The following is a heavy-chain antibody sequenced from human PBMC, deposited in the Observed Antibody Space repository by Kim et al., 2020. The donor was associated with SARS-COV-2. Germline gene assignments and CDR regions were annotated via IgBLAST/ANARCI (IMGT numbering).Heavy chain of an antibody. J-gene: IGHJ3*02. CDR1: GFTFSVSA. CDR3: TNGRDNAFDI. Sequence: GGSLRLSCAASGFTFSVSAMHWVRQASGQGLEWVGLIRGKARGFATAYAASVKGRFTISRDDSKNTAYLQMNSVKTEDTAVYYCTNGRDNAFDIWGIGT. V-gene: IGHV3-73*01. D-gene: IGHD2-15*01. CDR2: IRGKARGFAT.